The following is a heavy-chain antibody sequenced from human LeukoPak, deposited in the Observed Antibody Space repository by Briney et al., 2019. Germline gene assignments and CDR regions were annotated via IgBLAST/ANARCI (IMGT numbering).Heavy chain of an antibody. CDR2: IRYDGSNK. D-gene: IGHD6-13*01. CDR1: GFTFSSYG. V-gene: IGHV3-30*02. Sequence: GGSLRLSCAASGFTFSSYGMHWVRQAPGKGLEWVAFIRYDGSNKYYADSVKGRFTISRDNSKNTLYLQMNSLRAEDTALYYCAKVKLQLVGGFDYWGQGTLVTVSS. J-gene: IGHJ4*02. CDR3: AKVKLQLVGGFDY.